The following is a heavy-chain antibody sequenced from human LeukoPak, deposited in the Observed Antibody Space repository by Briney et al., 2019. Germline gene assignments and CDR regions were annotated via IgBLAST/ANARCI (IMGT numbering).Heavy chain of an antibody. J-gene: IGHJ5*02. Sequence: GGSLRLSCAASRFTFSSYWMNWVRQAPGKGLEWVANIREERGQEYYVDSVKGRFTISKNSAKNSLYLQMNTLRVEDTAMYYCASLDTAKQPLANHWGQGTLVTVSS. V-gene: IGHV3-7*03. CDR2: IREERGQE. D-gene: IGHD5-18*01. CDR1: RFTFSSYW. CDR3: ASLDTAKQPLANH.